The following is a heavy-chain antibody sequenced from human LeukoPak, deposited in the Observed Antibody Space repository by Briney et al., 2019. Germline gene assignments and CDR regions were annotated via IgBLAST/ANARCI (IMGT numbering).Heavy chain of an antibody. J-gene: IGHJ5*02. D-gene: IGHD2-2*01. CDR2: INTNTGNP. CDR3: ARDWDCSSTSCSPFWFDP. V-gene: IGHV7-4-1*02. Sequence: ASVKVSCKASGYTFTSYAMNWVRQAPGQGLEWMGWINTNTGNPTYAQGFTGRFVFSLDTSVSTAYLQISSLKAEDTAVYNCARDWDCSSTSCSPFWFDPWGQGTLVTVSS. CDR1: GYTFTSYA.